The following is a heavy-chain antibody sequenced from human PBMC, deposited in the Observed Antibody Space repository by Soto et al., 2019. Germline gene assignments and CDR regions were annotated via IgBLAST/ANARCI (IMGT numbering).Heavy chain of an antibody. D-gene: IGHD2-8*02. CDR1: GGSISSGGYY. CDR3: ARGWSSYDGFDI. Sequence: PSETLSLTCTVSGGSISSGGYYWSWIRQHPGKGLEWIGYIYYSGSTYYNPSLKSRVTISVDTSKNQFSLKLSSVTAADTAVYCCARGWSSYDGFDIWGQGTMVTVSS. CDR2: IYYSGST. J-gene: IGHJ3*02. V-gene: IGHV4-31*03.